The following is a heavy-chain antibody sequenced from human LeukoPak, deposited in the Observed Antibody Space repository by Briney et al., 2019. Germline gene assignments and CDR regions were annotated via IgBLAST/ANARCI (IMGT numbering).Heavy chain of an antibody. J-gene: IGHJ4*02. V-gene: IGHV1-18*04. D-gene: IGHD2-2*01. CDR2: ISAYNGNT. CDR3: ARDMEGYCSSTSCYSGFLDY. Sequence: ASVKVSCKASGYTFTSYGISWVRQAPGQGLEWMGWISAYNGNTNYAQKLQGRVTMITDTSTSTAYMELRSLRSDDTAVYYCARDMEGYCSSTSCYSGFLDYWGQGTLVTVSS. CDR1: GYTFTSYG.